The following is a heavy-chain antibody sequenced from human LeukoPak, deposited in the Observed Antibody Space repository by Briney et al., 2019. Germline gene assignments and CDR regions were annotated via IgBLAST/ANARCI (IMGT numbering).Heavy chain of an antibody. J-gene: IGHJ4*02. CDR1: GGSISSSSAY. V-gene: IGHV4-39*01. CDR2: IYYSKNT. D-gene: IGHD5-18*01. Sequence: SETLSLTCTVSGGSISSSSAYWGWIRQPPGKGLEWIGSIYYSKNTYYNPSLKSRVNISADTSKNQFSLTLGSVSATDTAVYYCVSPRGFSYGYFDYWGQGTLVTVSS. CDR3: VSPRGFSYGYFDY.